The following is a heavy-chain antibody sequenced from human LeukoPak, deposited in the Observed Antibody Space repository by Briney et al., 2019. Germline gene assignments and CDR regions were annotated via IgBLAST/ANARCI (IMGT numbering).Heavy chain of an antibody. V-gene: IGHV3-23*01. J-gene: IGHJ5*02. CDR1: GFTFSSYA. CDR2: ISSGGGNT. CDR3: ANRISGSSS. D-gene: IGHD1-26*01. Sequence: PGGSLRLSCAASGFTFSSYAMSWIRQAPGKGLEWVSAISSGGGNTDYADSVKGRFTISRDNSKNTVFLQMNSLRVEDTGVYYCANRISGSSSWGQGTLATVSS.